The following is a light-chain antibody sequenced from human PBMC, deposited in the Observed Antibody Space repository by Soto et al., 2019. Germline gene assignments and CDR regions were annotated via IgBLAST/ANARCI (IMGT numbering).Light chain of an antibody. V-gene: IGKV4-1*01. CDR1: QSLLSSSNNKNY. J-gene: IGKJ4*01. CDR2: WAS. CDR3: HQCHSSPRT. Sequence: DIVMTQSPDSLAVSLGEMATINCKSSQSLLSSSNNKNYLSWYQQKPGQDPKALIYWASTRESGVPDLFSGSGSGTDFTLPLCSLQAEYVAVYYCHQCHSSPRTFGGATKVAIK.